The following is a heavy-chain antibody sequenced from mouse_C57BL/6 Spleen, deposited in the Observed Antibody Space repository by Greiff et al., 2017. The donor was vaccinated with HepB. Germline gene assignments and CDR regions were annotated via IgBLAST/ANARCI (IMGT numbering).Heavy chain of an antibody. Sequence: EVMLVESGGGLVQPGGSLSLSCAASGFTFTDYYMSWVRQPPGKALEWLGFIRNKANGYTTEYSASVKGRFTISRDNSQSILYLQMNALRAEDSATYYCARYGTGYYFDYWGQGTTLTVSS. CDR3: ARYGTGYYFDY. V-gene: IGHV7-3*01. CDR1: GFTFTDYY. CDR2: IRNKANGYTT. J-gene: IGHJ2*01. D-gene: IGHD4-1*01.